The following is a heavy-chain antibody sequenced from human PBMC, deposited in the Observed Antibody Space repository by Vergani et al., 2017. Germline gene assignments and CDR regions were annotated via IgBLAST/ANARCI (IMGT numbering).Heavy chain of an antibody. V-gene: IGHV4-38-2*02. CDR3: ARDRWELLLGNDY. J-gene: IGHJ4*02. CDR2: IYHSGST. D-gene: IGHD1-26*01. CDR1: GYSISSGYY. Sequence: QVQLQESGPGLVKPSETLSLTCTVSGYSISSGYYWGWIRQPPGKGLEWIGSIYHSGSTYYNPSLKSRVTISVDTSKNQFSLKLSSVTAADTAVYYWARDRWELLLGNDYWGQGTLVTVSS.